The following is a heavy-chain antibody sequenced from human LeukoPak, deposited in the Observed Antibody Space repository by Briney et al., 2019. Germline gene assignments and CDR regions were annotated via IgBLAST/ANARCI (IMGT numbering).Heavy chain of an antibody. Sequence: SETLSLTCTVSGGSISSYYWSWIRQPAGKGLEWIGRIYTSGSTNYNPSLKSRVTMSVDTSKNQFSLKLSSVTAADTAVYYCARCNIVVVPAAIQGPNYYYYMDIWGKGTTVTVSS. V-gene: IGHV4-4*07. CDR2: IYTSGST. D-gene: IGHD2-2*01. CDR3: ARCNIVVVPAAIQGPNYYYYMDI. CDR1: GGSISSYY. J-gene: IGHJ6*03.